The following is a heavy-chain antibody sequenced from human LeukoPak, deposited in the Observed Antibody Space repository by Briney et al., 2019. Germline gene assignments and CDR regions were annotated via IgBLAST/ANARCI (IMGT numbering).Heavy chain of an antibody. CDR1: GFTFSSYG. CDR2: ISYDGSNK. V-gene: IGHV3-30*18. D-gene: IGHD6-6*01. Sequence: PGRSLRLSCAASGFTFSSYGMHWVRQAPGKGLEWVAVISYDGSNKYYADSVKGRFTISRDNSKNTLYLQMNSLRAEDTAVYYCAKDRTGYYYGMDVWGQGTTVTVSS. CDR3: AKDRTGYYYGMDV. J-gene: IGHJ6*02.